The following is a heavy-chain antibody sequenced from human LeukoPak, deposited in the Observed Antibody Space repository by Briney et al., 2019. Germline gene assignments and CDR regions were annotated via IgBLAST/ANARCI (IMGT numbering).Heavy chain of an antibody. J-gene: IGHJ4*02. D-gene: IGHD6-13*01. CDR1: GFTFGSYA. CDR2: ISGSGGTT. Sequence: GGSLRLSCAASGFTFGSYAMTWVRQAPVKGLEWVSSISGSGGTTDYADSVKGRFTISRDNSKNTLYLQMNSLRAEDTAVYYCAKDRPSSSWYWFDYWGQGTLVTVSS. V-gene: IGHV3-23*01. CDR3: AKDRPSSSWYWFDY.